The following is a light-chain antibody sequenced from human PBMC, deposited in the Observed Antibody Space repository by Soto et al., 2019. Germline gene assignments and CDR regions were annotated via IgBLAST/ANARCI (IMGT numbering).Light chain of an antibody. J-gene: IGKJ1*01. Sequence: DIHMTHSPSTLSASLGDRVPITGRASQSISSWLAWYQQKPGKAPKLLIYKASSLESGVPSRFSGSGSGTEFTLTISSLQPDDFATYYCQQYNSYSRTFGQGTKVDIK. CDR1: QSISSW. CDR2: KAS. V-gene: IGKV1-5*03. CDR3: QQYNSYSRT.